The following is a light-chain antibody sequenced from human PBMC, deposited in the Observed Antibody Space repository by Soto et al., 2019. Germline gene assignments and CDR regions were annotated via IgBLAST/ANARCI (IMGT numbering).Light chain of an antibody. CDR1: QSVSSSY. Sequence: TLSLSPGERATLSCRASQSVSSSYLAWYQQKPGQAPRLLIYGASSRATGIPDRFSGSGSGTDFTLTISRLEPEDFAVYYCQQYGSSPPTFGQGTKVEIK. J-gene: IGKJ1*01. CDR2: GAS. CDR3: QQYGSSPPT. V-gene: IGKV3-20*01.